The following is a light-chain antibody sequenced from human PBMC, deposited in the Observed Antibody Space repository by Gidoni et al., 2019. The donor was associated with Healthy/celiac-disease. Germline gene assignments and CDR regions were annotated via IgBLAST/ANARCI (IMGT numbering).Light chain of an antibody. J-gene: IGLJ2*01. V-gene: IGLV2-18*02. CDR1: SSDVGSYNR. CDR3: SSYTSSSPVV. CDR2: EVS. Sequence: QSALTQPPSVSGSPGQSVTISCTGTSSDVGSYNRVSWYPQPPGTAPKLMIYEVSNRPSGVPDRFSGSKSGNTASLTISGLQAEDEADYYCSSYTSSSPVVFGGGTKLTVL.